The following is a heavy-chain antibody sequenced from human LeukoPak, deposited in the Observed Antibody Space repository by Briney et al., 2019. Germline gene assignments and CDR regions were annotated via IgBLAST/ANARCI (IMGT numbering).Heavy chain of an antibody. CDR3: ARDAPGNTALDY. Sequence: GALRLSCAASGFTFSIYWMHWVRHPPGKGLVWVSRINSDGSSTSYADSVKGRFTISRDNAKNTLYLQMNSLRVEDTALYYCARDAPGNTALDYWGQGSLVTVSS. D-gene: IGHD5-18*01. V-gene: IGHV3-74*01. CDR1: GFTFSIYW. J-gene: IGHJ4*02. CDR2: INSDGSST.